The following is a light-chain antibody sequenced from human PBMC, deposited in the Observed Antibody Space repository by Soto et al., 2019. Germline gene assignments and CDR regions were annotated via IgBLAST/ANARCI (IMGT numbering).Light chain of an antibody. V-gene: IGKV2-28*01. Sequence: DIVMTQSPLSLPVTPGESASISCRSSQSLLHSNGYNYLDWFLQKPGQSPQLLIYLGSNRASGVPDRFSGSGSDTDFTLKISRVEAEDVGVFYCMQALQTPRTFGQGTKVEIK. J-gene: IGKJ1*01. CDR3: MQALQTPRT. CDR1: QSLLHSNGYNY. CDR2: LGS.